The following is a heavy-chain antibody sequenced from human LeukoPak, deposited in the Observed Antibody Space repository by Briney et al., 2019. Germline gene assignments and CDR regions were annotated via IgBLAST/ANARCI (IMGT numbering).Heavy chain of an antibody. D-gene: IGHD1-20*01. CDR3: ARLQNTGISGRGLMDV. V-gene: IGHV4-39*01. CDR1: GDSIRSTSEYY. J-gene: IGHJ6*03. Sequence: PSETLSLTCIISGDSIRSTSEYYWGWIRQSPVKGLEWIGCIDYSENAHCNPSLNGRVTMSVDTSKTQFSLRLSSVTASDTAVYYCARLQNTGISGRGLMDVWGKGTKVIVSS. CDR2: IDYSENA.